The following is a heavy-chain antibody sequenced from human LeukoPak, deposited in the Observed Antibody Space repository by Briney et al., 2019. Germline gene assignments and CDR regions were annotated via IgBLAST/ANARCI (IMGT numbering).Heavy chain of an antibody. CDR1: GFSFSDHG. D-gene: IGHD3-10*01. Sequence: GGSLRLSCEASGFSFSDHGMSWVGQGPGKGLKWFSTISGGGGGTYYADSVKGRFTISRDNSKNTLYLQMSSLRADDTAVYYCAKDPGGSRMDEYFQHWGQGTLVTVSS. CDR3: AKDPGGSRMDEYFQH. V-gene: IGHV3-23*01. J-gene: IGHJ1*01. CDR2: ISGGGGGT.